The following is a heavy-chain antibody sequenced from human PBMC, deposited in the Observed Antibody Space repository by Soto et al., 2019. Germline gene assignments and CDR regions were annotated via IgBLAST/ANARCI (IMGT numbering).Heavy chain of an antibody. CDR2: INPYKGNT. CDR3: ATGRGSFHEACGI. V-gene: IGHV1-18*01. CDR1: GYTFNSYG. Sequence: QVQLVQSGTEVKRPGSSVKVSCKASGYTFNSYGISWVRQAPGQGLVWMGWINPYKGNTNYAQNLQGRVTMTTDTSTRTAYMELRSLRSDDTALYYCATGRGSFHEACGIWGQGTMVTVSS. J-gene: IGHJ3*02.